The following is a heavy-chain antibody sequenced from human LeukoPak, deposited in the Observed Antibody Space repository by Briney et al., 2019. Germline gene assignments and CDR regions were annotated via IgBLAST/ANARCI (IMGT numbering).Heavy chain of an antibody. CDR1: GVSISPYY. V-gene: IGHV4-4*09. CDR2: IHTSGSN. D-gene: IGHD3-3*01. CDR3: ARLSATVHLGAFDL. Sequence: SETLSLTCAVSGVSISPYYWAWIRQPPGKGLEWIGYIHTSGSNNQYPSLKSRVTISVDKSKNHFSLRLTSVTAADTAVYYCARLSATVHLGAFDLWGQGTMVTVSS. J-gene: IGHJ3*01.